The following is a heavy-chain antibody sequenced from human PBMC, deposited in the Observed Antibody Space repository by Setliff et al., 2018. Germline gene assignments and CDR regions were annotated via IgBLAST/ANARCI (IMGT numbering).Heavy chain of an antibody. CDR1: GGSISTYY. V-gene: IGHV4-59*01. CDR2: VYYSGTT. CDR3: ARGGTSRYFDY. J-gene: IGHJ4*02. Sequence: SETLSLTCTVSGGSISTYYWSWIRQPPGKGLEFIGYVYYSGTTNYDPSLKSRVTMSVDTSKNQFSLKLSSVTAADTAVYYCARGGTSRYFDYWGQGTLVTVSS.